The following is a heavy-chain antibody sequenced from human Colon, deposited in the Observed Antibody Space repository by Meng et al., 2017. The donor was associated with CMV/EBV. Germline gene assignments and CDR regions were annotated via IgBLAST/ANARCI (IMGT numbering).Heavy chain of an antibody. J-gene: IGHJ4*02. V-gene: IGHV4-59*12. CDR2: TYYSGST. CDR3: VRGGGIGVADY. D-gene: IGHD6-19*01. CDR1: GGSITQNY. Sequence: SETLSLTCAVSGGSITQNYWSWIRQAPGKGLEWIGYTYYSGSTNYNPSLKSRVTISVDTSKNQVSLKVNSVTAADTAMYYCVRGGGIGVADYWGQGTLVTVSS.